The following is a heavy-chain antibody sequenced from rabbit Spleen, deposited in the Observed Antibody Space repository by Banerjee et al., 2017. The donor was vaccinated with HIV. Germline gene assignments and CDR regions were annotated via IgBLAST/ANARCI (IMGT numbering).Heavy chain of an antibody. D-gene: IGHD1-1*01. CDR2: IYTGNSKT. Sequence: QSLEESGEGLVHPGATLTLTCTASGFSVSRSYDMCWVRQAPGKGLEWIACIYTGNSKTYYANWAKGRFTISKTSSTTVTLQMTSLTVADTATYFCARDLVAVIGWNFSLWGPGTLVTVS. CDR1: GFSVSRSYD. V-gene: IGHV1S40*01. CDR3: ARDLVAVIGWNFSL. J-gene: IGHJ4*01.